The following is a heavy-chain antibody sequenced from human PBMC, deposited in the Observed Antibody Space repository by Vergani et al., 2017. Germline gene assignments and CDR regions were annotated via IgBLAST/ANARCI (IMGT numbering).Heavy chain of an antibody. CDR3: ARCLRDEGMIYGGTVEHWFDP. V-gene: IGHV4-39*01. Sequence: QLQLQESGPGLVKPSETLSLTCTVSGGSITYGAFYWGWIRQSPGKGLEWIGSIYYSENKFYNPSLESRVTLSIDTTKNQFSLKLKSVTAADTAVYYCARCLRDEGMIYGGTVEHWFDPWGQGTLVTVSS. CDR1: GGSITYGAFY. D-gene: IGHD3-22*01. J-gene: IGHJ5*02. CDR2: IYYSENK.